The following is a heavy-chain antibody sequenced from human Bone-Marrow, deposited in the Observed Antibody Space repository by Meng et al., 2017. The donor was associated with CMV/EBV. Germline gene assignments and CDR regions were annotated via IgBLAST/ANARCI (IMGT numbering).Heavy chain of an antibody. CDR3: ARDYIVVVPAAINDYYYYGMDV. Sequence: ASVKVSCKASGYTFTSYYMHWVRQAPGQGLEWMGIINPSGGSTSYAQKFQGRVTMTRDTSTSTVYMELSSLRSEDMAVYYCARDYIVVVPAAINDYYYYGMDVWGQGTTVTVSS. J-gene: IGHJ6*02. CDR1: GYTFTSYY. CDR2: INPSGGST. V-gene: IGHV1-46*01. D-gene: IGHD2-2*02.